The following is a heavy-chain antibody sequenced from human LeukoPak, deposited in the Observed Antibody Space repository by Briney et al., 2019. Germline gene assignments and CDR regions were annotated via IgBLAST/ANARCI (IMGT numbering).Heavy chain of an antibody. CDR2: ISSTSSYI. CDR1: GVTFSSYD. Sequence: GGSLRLSCAASGVTFSSYDMNWVRQAPGKGLEWVSSISSTSSYIYYADSVKGRFTISRDNAKKSLYLQMNSLSAEDTAVYYSARVPNWNSVNWFDPWGQGTLVTVSS. V-gene: IGHV3-21*01. CDR3: ARVPNWNSVNWFDP. D-gene: IGHD1-7*01. J-gene: IGHJ5*02.